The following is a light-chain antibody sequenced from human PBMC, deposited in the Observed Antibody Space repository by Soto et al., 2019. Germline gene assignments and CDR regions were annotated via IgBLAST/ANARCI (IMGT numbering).Light chain of an antibody. J-gene: IGKJ4*01. CDR3: QQGSNWPLT. Sequence: EIVLTQSPATLSLSPGERATLSCRASQSVNSYLAWYQQKPGQAPRLLIYDAFNRATGIPARFSGSGSGTDFTLTISSLEPDDFAVYYCQQGSNWPLTFGGGTKVEIK. CDR1: QSVNSY. CDR2: DAF. V-gene: IGKV3-11*01.